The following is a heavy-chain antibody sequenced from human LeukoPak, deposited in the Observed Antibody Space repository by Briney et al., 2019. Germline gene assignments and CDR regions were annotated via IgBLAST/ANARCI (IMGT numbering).Heavy chain of an antibody. J-gene: IGHJ4*02. Sequence: GGSLRLSCAASGFNFSAYGMHWVRQAPGKGLEWVTFIRYDGNIKYYADSVKGRFTISRDNSKNTLDLQMNSLRVEDTAVYYCAKDGTSHFDYWGQGTLVIVSS. D-gene: IGHD6-13*01. CDR2: IRYDGNIK. CDR1: GFNFSAYG. CDR3: AKDGTSHFDY. V-gene: IGHV3-30*02.